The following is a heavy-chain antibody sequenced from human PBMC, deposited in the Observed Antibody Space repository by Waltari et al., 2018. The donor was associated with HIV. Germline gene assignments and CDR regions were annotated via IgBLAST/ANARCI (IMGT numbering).Heavy chain of an antibody. J-gene: IGHJ4*02. CDR2: INTNTGSP. V-gene: IGHV7-4-1*02. CDR1: GYTFTTYS. D-gene: IGHD6-19*01. Sequence: QVQLVQSGSELKKPGASVKVSCRASGYTFTTYSLPWVRQAPGQGLEWMGWINTNTGSPTYAQGFRGRFILSSDTSVSTAYLQISSLKAEDTAMYFCAKRGANGWFSMDYWGQGTLVTVSS. CDR3: AKRGANGWFSMDY.